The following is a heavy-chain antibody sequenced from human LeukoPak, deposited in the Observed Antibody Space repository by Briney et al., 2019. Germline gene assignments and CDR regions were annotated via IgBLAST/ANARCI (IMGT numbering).Heavy chain of an antibody. CDR1: GGSISSGGYY. CDR3: ARSYSSSWTREGKAHYYYGMDV. V-gene: IGHV4-31*03. CDR2: IYYSGST. Sequence: SETLSLTCTVSGGSISSGGYYWSWIRQHPGKGLEWIGYIYYSGSTYYNPSLKSRVTISVDTSKNQFSLKLSSVTAADMAVYYCARSYSSSWTREGKAHYYYGMDVWGQGTTVTVSS. D-gene: IGHD6-13*01. J-gene: IGHJ6*02.